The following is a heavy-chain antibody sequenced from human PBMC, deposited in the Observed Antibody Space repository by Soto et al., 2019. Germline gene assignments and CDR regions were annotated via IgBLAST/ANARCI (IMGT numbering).Heavy chain of an antibody. CDR2: IYYSGST. D-gene: IGHD3-3*01. CDR3: ASYDFWSGYGNWFDP. J-gene: IGHJ5*02. Sequence: PSETLSLTCTVSGGSISSYYWSWIRQPPGKGLEWIGYIYYSGSTNYNPSLKSRVTISVDTSKNQFSLKLSSVTAADTAVYYCASYDFWSGYGNWFDPWGQGTLVTVSS. CDR1: GGSISSYY. V-gene: IGHV4-59*01.